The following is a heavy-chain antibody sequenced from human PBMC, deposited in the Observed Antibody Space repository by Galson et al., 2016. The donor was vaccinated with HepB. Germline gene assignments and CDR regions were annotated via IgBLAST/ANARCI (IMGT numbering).Heavy chain of an antibody. V-gene: IGHV3-7*01. D-gene: IGHD1-26*01. J-gene: IGHJ4*02. CDR2: IKQDGSEQ. Sequence: SCKASGYTFTSRGISWVRQAPGKRLECVANIKQDGSEQYYVDSVKGRFTISRDNAKKSLYLQMNSLRAEDTGVYYCARDQTRRGPTTFDNWGQGTLVTVSS. CDR1: GYTFTSRG. CDR3: ARDQTRRGPTTFDN.